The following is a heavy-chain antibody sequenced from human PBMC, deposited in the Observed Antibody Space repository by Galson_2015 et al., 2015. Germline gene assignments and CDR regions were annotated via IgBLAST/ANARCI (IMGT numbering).Heavy chain of an antibody. CDR2: MNPDGGNT. V-gene: IGHV1-8*02. CDR1: GYTFTSFD. Sequence: SVKVSCTASGYTFTSFDINWVRQATGQGLEWMGCMNPDGGNTGYAQKFQGRVTMTRNTSISTAYMELSSLRAEDTAVYYCARGCKGGTIFGVVIGYWFDPWGQGTLVTVSS. CDR3: ARGCKGGTIFGVVIGYWFDP. D-gene: IGHD3-3*01. J-gene: IGHJ5*02.